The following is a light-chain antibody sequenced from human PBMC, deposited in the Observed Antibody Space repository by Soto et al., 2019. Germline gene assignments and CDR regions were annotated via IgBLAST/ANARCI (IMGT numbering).Light chain of an antibody. CDR1: QSVSSSY. Sequence: EIVLTQSPGTLSLSPGERATLSCRASQSVSSSYLAWYQQKPGQAPRLLIYGASSRATGTPDRFSGSGSGTDFTLTISRLESEDFAVYYCQQYGSSPCTFGPGTKVDIK. V-gene: IGKV3-20*01. CDR2: GAS. CDR3: QQYGSSPCT. J-gene: IGKJ3*01.